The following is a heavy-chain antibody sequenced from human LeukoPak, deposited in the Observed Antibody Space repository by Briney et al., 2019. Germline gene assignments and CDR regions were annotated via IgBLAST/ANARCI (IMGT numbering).Heavy chain of an antibody. V-gene: IGHV4-39*01. J-gene: IGHJ4*02. CDR2: IYYSGST. CDR1: GFTFSSYG. Sequence: KAGGSLRLSCAASGFTFSSYGMSWVRQPPGKGLEWIGSIYYSGSTYYNPSLKSRVTISVDTSKNQFSLKLSSVTAADTAVYYCARTRYYYNSRSYGAPYYFDYWGQGTLVTVSS. CDR3: ARTRYYYNSRSYGAPYYFDY. D-gene: IGHD3-10*01.